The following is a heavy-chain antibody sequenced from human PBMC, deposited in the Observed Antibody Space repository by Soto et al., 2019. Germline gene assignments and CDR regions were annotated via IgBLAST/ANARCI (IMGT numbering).Heavy chain of an antibody. CDR2: ISSSSSYI. CDR3: ARDPRIVVVPAALARNWFDP. J-gene: IGHJ5*02. Sequence: PGGSLRLSCAASGFTFSSYSMNWVRQAPGKGLEWVSSISSSSSYIYYADSVKGRFTISRDNAKNSLYLQMNSLRAEDTAVYYCARDPRIVVVPAALARNWFDPWGQGTLVTVSS. V-gene: IGHV3-21*01. CDR1: GFTFSSYS. D-gene: IGHD2-2*01.